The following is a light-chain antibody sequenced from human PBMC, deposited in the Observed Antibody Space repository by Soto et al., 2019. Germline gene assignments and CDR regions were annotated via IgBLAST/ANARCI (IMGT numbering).Light chain of an antibody. CDR1: SSDVGGYNY. CDR3: SSYAGNNLYV. J-gene: IGLJ1*01. CDR2: EVS. V-gene: IGLV2-8*01. Sequence: SELTQPASGNGAPGQAVTISSTGTSSDVGGYNYVSWYQQHPGKAHKVMIYEVSKRPSGVPDRLAGSKCGNTASLTVADLQSDDEADYYCSSYAGNNLYVFGTGTKVTVL.